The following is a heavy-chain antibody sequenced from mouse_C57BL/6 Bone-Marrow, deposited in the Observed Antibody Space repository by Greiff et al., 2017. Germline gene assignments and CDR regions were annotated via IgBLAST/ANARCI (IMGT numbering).Heavy chain of an antibody. Sequence: MESGPGLVAPSQSLSIPCTVSGFSLTSYGVDWVRQSPGKGLEWLGVIWGVGSSNYNSALKSRLSISKDNSKSQVFLKLNILQTDDTAMYYCASSYYGSGSWFAYWGQGTLVTVSA. CDR2: IWGVGSS. D-gene: IGHD1-1*01. J-gene: IGHJ3*01. CDR3: ASSYYGSGSWFAY. CDR1: GFSLTSYG. V-gene: IGHV2-6*01.